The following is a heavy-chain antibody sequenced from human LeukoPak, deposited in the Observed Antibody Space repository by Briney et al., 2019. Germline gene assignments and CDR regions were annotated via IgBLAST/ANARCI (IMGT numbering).Heavy chain of an antibody. CDR1: GGSFSGYY. D-gene: IGHD1/OR15-1a*01. CDR3: ARLDAGGTECFDY. V-gene: IGHV4-34*01. Sequence: SETLSLTCAVYGGSFSGYYWSWIRQPPGKGLEWIGEINHSGSTYYNPSLKSRVTISVDTSKNQFSLKLSSVTAADTAVYYCARLDAGGTECFDYWGQGTLVTVSS. CDR2: INHSGST. J-gene: IGHJ4*02.